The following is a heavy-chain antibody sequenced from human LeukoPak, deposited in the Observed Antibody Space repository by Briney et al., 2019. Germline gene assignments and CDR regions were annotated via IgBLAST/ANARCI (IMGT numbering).Heavy chain of an antibody. Sequence: GGSPRLSCAASGFTFSSYAMSWVRQAPGKGLDWVSAISGSGGSTYYADSVKGRFTISRDNSKNTLYLQMNSLRAEDTAVYYCAIVLEYFDYWGQGTLVTVSS. D-gene: IGHD2-8*01. CDR2: ISGSGGST. CDR1: GFTFSSYA. CDR3: AIVLEYFDY. V-gene: IGHV3-23*01. J-gene: IGHJ4*02.